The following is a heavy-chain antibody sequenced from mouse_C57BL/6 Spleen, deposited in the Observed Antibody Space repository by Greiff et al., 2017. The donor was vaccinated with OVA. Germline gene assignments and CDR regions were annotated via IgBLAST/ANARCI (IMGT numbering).Heavy chain of an antibody. CDR2: ISDGGSYT. D-gene: IGHD2-3*01. V-gene: IGHV5-4*01. CDR1: GFTFSSYA. Sequence: EVMLVESGGGLVKPGGSLKLSCAASGFTFSSYAMSWVRQTPEKRLEWVATISDGGSYTYYPDNVKGRFTISRDNAKNNLYLQMSHLKSEDTAMYYCARDGGYYVLYYYAIDYWGQGTSVTVSS. J-gene: IGHJ4*01. CDR3: ARDGGYYVLYYYAIDY.